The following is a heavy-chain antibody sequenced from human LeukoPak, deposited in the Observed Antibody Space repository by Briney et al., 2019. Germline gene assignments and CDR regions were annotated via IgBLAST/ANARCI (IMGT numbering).Heavy chain of an antibody. J-gene: IGHJ5*02. CDR3: AKDQGWFDP. Sequence: GGSLRLSCAASGFTFSSYGMHWVRQAPGKGLEWVAVISYDGSNKYYADFVKGRFTISRDNSKNTLYLQMNSLRAEDTAVYYCAKDQGWFDPWGQGTLVTVSS. CDR1: GFTFSSYG. CDR2: ISYDGSNK. V-gene: IGHV3-30*18.